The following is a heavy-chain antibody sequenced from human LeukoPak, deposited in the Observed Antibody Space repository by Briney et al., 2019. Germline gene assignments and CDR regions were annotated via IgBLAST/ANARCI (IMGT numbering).Heavy chain of an antibody. Sequence: GGSLRLSCAASGFTFSTYSMNWVRQAPGKGLESVSRINTDGTVTTYADSVKGRFTVSRDNADNTMFLQMNSVRDEDTAVYYCATKQWLAPPPDSWGQGTPVTVSS. V-gene: IGHV3-74*01. CDR1: GFTFSTYS. J-gene: IGHJ4*02. D-gene: IGHD6-19*01. CDR3: ATKQWLAPPPDS. CDR2: INTDGTVT.